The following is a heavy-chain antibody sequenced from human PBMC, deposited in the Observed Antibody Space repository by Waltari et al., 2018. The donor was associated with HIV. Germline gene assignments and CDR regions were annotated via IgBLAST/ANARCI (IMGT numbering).Heavy chain of an antibody. CDR3: VKERGPFNGFDI. Sequence: QVYLMESVGGVVQPGGSLKLSCVASGFPFRCYGMHWVRQAPGKGLEWVAVIWSDGYNKFYADSVRGRFTFSRDNSKYTLSLQMNSLRAEDTALYYCVKERGPFNGFDIWGQGTMVTVSS. J-gene: IGHJ3*02. V-gene: IGHV3-33*06. D-gene: IGHD3-16*01. CDR1: GFPFRCYG. CDR2: IWSDGYNK.